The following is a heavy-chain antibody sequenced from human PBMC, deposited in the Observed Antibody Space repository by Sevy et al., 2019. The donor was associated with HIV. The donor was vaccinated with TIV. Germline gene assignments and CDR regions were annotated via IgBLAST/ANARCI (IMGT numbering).Heavy chain of an antibody. CDR3: AKDSYSSSSAEWDY. V-gene: IGHV3-9*01. CDR1: GFTFNDYD. CDR2: IRWNSGHI. Sequence: GGSLRLSCVASGFTFNDYDMHWVRQAPGKGLEWVSGIRWNSGHIGYAESVKGRFTISRDNAKNSLYLQMNSLRTEDTAFYYCAKDSYSSSSAEWDYWGQGTLVTVSS. J-gene: IGHJ4*02. D-gene: IGHD6-6*01.